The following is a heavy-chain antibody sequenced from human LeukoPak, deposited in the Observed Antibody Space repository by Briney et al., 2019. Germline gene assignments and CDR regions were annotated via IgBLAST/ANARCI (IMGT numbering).Heavy chain of an antibody. Sequence: PSETLSLTCAVYGGSFSGYYWSWIRQPPGKGLEWIGRIYTRGSTKYTPSLKRRVTMSVDTSKNQFSLKLSSVTAADTAVYYCARITVTTETNWFDPWGQGTLVTVSS. D-gene: IGHD4-17*01. CDR1: GGSFSGYY. V-gene: IGHV4-59*10. CDR2: IYTRGST. CDR3: ARITVTTETNWFDP. J-gene: IGHJ5*02.